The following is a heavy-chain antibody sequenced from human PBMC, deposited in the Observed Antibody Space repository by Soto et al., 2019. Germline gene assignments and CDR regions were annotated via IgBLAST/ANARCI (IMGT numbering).Heavy chain of an antibody. CDR2: IYYSGST. V-gene: IGHV4-30-4*01. Sequence: SETLSLTCTVSGGSISSGDYYWSWIRQPPGKGLEWIGYIYYSGSTYYNPSLKSRVTISVDTSKNQFSLKLSSVTAADTAVYYCARTSIAALNWFDPWGQGTLVTVSS. D-gene: IGHD6-6*01. CDR3: ARTSIAALNWFDP. CDR1: GGSISSGDYY. J-gene: IGHJ5*02.